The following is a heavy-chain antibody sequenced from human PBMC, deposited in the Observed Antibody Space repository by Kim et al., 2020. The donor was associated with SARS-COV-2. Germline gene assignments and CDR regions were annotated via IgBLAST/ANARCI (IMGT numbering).Heavy chain of an antibody. CDR3: ARAVDYGDYAVGY. J-gene: IGHJ4*02. Sequence: GGSLRLSCAASGFTFSTYSMNWVRQAPGKGLEWVSSITSSSSDIYYADSVKGRFTISRDNAKNSLYLQMNSLRAEDTAVYYCARAVDYGDYAVGYWGQGTLVTVSS. CDR2: ITSSSSDI. V-gene: IGHV3-21*01. CDR1: GFTFSTYS. D-gene: IGHD4-17*01.